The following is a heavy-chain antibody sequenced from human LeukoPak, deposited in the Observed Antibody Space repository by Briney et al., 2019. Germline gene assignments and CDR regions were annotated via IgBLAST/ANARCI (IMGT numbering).Heavy chain of an antibody. D-gene: IGHD3-10*01. CDR2: IYHSGST. CDR3: ARTSTTDALLWFGELFS. Sequence: SGTLSLTCAVSGGSISSSNWWSWVRQPPGKGLEWIGEIYHSGSTNYNPSLKSRVTISVDKSKNQFSLKLSPVTAADTAVYYCARTSTTDALLWFGELFSWGQGTLVTVSS. V-gene: IGHV4-4*02. J-gene: IGHJ5*02. CDR1: GGSISSSNW.